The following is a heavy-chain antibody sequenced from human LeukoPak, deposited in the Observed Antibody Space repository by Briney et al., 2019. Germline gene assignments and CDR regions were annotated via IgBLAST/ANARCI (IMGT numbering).Heavy chain of an antibody. CDR2: ISSSGSTI. CDR1: GFTFSDYY. Sequence: GGSLRLSCAASGFTFSDYYMSWIRQAPGKGLEWVSCISSSGSTIYYADSVKGRFTISRDNAKNSLYLQMNSLRAEDTAVYYCAREGMDTAMSLGYYYGMDVWGQGTTVTVSS. V-gene: IGHV3-11*01. D-gene: IGHD5-18*01. J-gene: IGHJ6*02. CDR3: AREGMDTAMSLGYYYGMDV.